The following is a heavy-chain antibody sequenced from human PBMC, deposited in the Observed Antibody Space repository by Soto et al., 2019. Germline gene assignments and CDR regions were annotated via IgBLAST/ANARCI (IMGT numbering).Heavy chain of an antibody. J-gene: IGHJ6*02. CDR1: GYIFSSYA. V-gene: IGHV1-69*05. CDR2: IIPIFGTA. D-gene: IGHD1-7*01. Sequence: SVKVSCKASGYIFSSYAISWVRQAPGQGLEWMGGIIPIFGTANYAQKFQGRVTITRDTSANTAYMELSRLRSEDTAVYYCARDRYNWNYEGYYYGMDVWGQGTTVTVSS. CDR3: ARDRYNWNYEGYYYGMDV.